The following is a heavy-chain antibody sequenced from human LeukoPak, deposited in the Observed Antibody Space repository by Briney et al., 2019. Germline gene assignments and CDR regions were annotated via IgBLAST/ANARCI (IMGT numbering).Heavy chain of an antibody. Sequence: ASVKVSCKASGYTFTGYYMHWVRQAPGQGLEWMGWINPNSGGTNYAQKFRGRVTMTRDTSISTAYMELSRLRSDDTAVYYCARGGFGSGSYYNDNWFDPWGQGTLVTVSS. CDR1: GYTFTGYY. J-gene: IGHJ5*02. V-gene: IGHV1-2*02. D-gene: IGHD3-10*01. CDR2: INPNSGGT. CDR3: ARGGFGSGSYYNDNWFDP.